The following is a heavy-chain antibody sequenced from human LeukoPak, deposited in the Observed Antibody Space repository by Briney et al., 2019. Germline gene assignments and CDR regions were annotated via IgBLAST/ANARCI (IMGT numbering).Heavy chain of an antibody. J-gene: IGHJ4*02. CDR1: GLAFTGAW. CDR2: IKSKTDGGTT. D-gene: IGHD1-26*01. Sequence: GGSLRLSCAAPGLAFTGAWMSWVRQAPGKGLEWVGRIKSKTDGGTTDYAAPVKGRFTISRDDSQNTLYLQMNSLKTEDTAVYYCTTGAPRAYSGSYSNCWGQGTLVTVSS. V-gene: IGHV3-15*01. CDR3: TTGAPRAYSGSYSNC.